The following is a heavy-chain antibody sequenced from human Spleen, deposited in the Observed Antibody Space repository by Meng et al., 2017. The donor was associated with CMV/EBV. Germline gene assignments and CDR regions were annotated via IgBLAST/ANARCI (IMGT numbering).Heavy chain of an antibody. V-gene: IGHV3-48*03. J-gene: IGHJ4*02. CDR1: GFTFRSYE. CDR2: ISTSGRTT. D-gene: IGHD6-13*01. CDR3: ARETKITSAAGTADY. Sequence: GGSLRLSCFASGFTFRSYEMNWVRQAPGKGLEWVSDISTSGRTTRYSDSVKGRFTISRDNAKNSLYLQMNSLRDEDTAIYFCARETKITSAAGTADYWGQGTLVTVLL.